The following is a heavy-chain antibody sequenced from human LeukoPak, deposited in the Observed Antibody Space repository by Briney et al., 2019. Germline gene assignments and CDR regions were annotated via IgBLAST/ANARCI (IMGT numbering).Heavy chain of an antibody. CDR1: GFTFNTYS. CDR2: ISSSSGYM. V-gene: IGHV3-21*01. CDR3: ARDLMGAAHYFQH. D-gene: IGHD2-15*01. J-gene: IGHJ1*01. Sequence: GGSLRLSCAASGFTFNTYSMNWVRQAPGKGLEWVSSISSSSGYMSHADAVKGRFTISRDNAKNSLYLQMNSLRAEDTAVYYCARDLMGAAHYFQHWGQGTLVTVSS.